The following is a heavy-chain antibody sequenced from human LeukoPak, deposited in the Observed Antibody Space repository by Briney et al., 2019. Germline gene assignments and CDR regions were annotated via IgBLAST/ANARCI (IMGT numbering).Heavy chain of an antibody. Sequence: SETLSLTCAVYGGSFSGYYWSWIRQPPGKGLEWIGEINHSGSTNYNPSLKSRVTISVDTSKNQFSLKLSSVTAADTAVYYCAREWYYWGRGTLVTVSS. CDR2: INHSGST. V-gene: IGHV4-34*01. D-gene: IGHD2-15*01. CDR3: AREWYY. CDR1: GGSFSGYY. J-gene: IGHJ4*02.